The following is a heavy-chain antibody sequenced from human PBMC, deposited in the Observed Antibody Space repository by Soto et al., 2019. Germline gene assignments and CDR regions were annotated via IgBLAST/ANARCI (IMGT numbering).Heavy chain of an antibody. Sequence: SETLSLTCAVYGGSFSCYYWIWIRQPPGKGLEWIGEINHSGSTNYNPSLKSRVTISVDTSKNQFSLKLSSVTAADTAVYYCARVEGRTNWNYSDYWGQGTLVTVSS. CDR1: GGSFSCYY. CDR3: ARVEGRTNWNYSDY. J-gene: IGHJ4*02. D-gene: IGHD1-20*01. CDR2: INHSGST. V-gene: IGHV4-34*01.